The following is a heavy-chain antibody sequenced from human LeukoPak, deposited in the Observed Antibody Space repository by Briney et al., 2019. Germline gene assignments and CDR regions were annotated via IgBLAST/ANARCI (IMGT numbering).Heavy chain of an antibody. CDR3: ARPSFRTGSYFDH. CDR2: IEEYGNEI. V-gene: IGHV3-7*01. J-gene: IGHJ4*02. CDR1: GFIFSNYW. Sequence: GGSLRLSCEATGFIFSNYWMAWVRQAPGKGLEWVANIEEYGNEIQYVDSVKGRFTISRDNTRTSLYLQMNSLRVEDTAIYYCARPSFRTGSYFDHWGQGTLVTVSS. D-gene: IGHD3/OR15-3a*01.